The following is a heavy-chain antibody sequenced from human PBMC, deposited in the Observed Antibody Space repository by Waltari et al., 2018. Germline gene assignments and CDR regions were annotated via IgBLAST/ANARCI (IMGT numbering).Heavy chain of an antibody. CDR2: INACNVNT. CDR3: ASKGPLGAFDY. J-gene: IGHJ4*02. D-gene: IGHD3-16*01. CDR1: GYTFTSYA. Sequence: QVQLVQSGAEVKKPGASVKVSCKASGYTFTSYAMHWVRQAPGQRLEWMGWINACNVNTKYSQKFQGRVTITRDTSASTAYMELSSLRSEDTAVYYCASKGPLGAFDYWGQGTLVTVSS. V-gene: IGHV1-3*01.